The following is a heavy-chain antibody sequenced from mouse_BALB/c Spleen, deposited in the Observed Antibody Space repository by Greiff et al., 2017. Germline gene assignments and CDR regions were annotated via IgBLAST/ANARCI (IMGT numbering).Heavy chain of an antibody. D-gene: IGHD1-1*01. J-gene: IGHJ4*01. CDR1: GFSLTSYG. CDR2: IWSDGST. CDR3: ARGDYYGSRWAMDY. Sequence: VKLMESGPDLVAPSQSLSITCTVSGFSLTSYGVHWVRQPPGKGLEWLVVIWSDGSTTYNSALKSRLSISKDNSKSQVFLKMNSLQTDDTAMYYCARGDYYGSRWAMDYWGQGTSVTVSA. V-gene: IGHV2-6-2*01.